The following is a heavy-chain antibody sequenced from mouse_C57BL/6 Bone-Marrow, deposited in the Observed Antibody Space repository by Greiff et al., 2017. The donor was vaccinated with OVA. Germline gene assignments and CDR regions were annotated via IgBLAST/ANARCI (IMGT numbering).Heavy chain of an antibody. Sequence: QVQLQQSGPGLVQPSQSLSITCTVSGFSLTSYGVHWVRQSPGKGLEWLGVIWSGGSTDYNAAFITRLSTSKDNSKSQVFFKMISLQADDTAIYYCARNCSSYGGFAYWGQGTLVTVSA. D-gene: IGHD1-1*01. CDR2: IWSGGST. CDR1: GFSLTSYG. CDR3: ARNCSSYGGFAY. J-gene: IGHJ3*01. V-gene: IGHV2-2*01.